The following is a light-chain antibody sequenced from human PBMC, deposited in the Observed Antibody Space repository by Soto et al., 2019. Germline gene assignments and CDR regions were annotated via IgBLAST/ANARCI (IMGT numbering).Light chain of an antibody. CDR2: GAS. V-gene: IGKV3-15*01. J-gene: IGKJ1*01. Sequence: EIVMTQSPATLSVSPGERATLSCRASQRVSSNLAWYQQKPGQAPRLLIYGASTRATGIPARFSGSGSGTEFTLTISSLQSEDFAVDYCHQYNNWPPWTFGQGTKVEIK. CDR1: QRVSSN. CDR3: HQYNNWPPWT.